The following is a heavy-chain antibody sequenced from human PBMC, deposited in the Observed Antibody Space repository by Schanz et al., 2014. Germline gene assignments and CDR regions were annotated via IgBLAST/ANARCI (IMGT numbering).Heavy chain of an antibody. CDR1: GFTFNGAY. V-gene: IGHV3-13*05. J-gene: IGHJ4*02. D-gene: IGHD2-2*01. CDR2: IGPASDP. Sequence: EIHLVESGGGLVMPGGSLRLSCAASGFTFNGAYMTWVRQAIGKGLEWVSGIGPASDPYYAGSVKGRFTISRENGKNSLYLQMNSLRAGDTAVYYCARGRRGDCRRTSCTYYFDYWGQGTLVTVSS. CDR3: ARGRRGDCRRTSCTYYFDY.